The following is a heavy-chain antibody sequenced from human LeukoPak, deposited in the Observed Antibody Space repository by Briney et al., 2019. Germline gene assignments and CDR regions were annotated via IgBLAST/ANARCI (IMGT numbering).Heavy chain of an antibody. CDR3: VSTPAIRRLNF. J-gene: IGHJ4*02. D-gene: IGHD2-2*02. Sequence: GGSLRLSCAASGLSITDYYMSWIRQCPGGGLQWIAYISSVTGAIHYANSMKGRFTMSRDNARNSVYLQMNSLRTDDTAMYFCVSTPAIRRLNFWGQGTLVTVSS. CDR1: GLSITDYY. V-gene: IGHV3-11*01. CDR2: ISSVTGAI.